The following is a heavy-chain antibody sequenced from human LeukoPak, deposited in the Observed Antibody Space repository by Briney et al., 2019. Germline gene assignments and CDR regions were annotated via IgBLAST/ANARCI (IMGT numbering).Heavy chain of an antibody. Sequence: ASVKVSCKVSGYTLTELSMHWVRQAPGKGLEWMGGFDPEDGETIYAQKFQGRVTMTEDTSTDTAYMELSSLRSEDTAVYYCATDLSGFPYYGLDYWGQGTLVTVSS. D-gene: IGHD4-17*01. CDR2: FDPEDGET. V-gene: IGHV1-24*01. J-gene: IGHJ4*02. CDR3: ATDLSGFPYYGLDY. CDR1: GYTLTELS.